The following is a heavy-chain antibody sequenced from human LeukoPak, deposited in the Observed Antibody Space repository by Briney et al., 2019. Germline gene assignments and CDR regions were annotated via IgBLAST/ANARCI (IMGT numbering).Heavy chain of an antibody. J-gene: IGHJ4*02. CDR1: GGSISSYY. Sequence: SETLSLTCTVSGGSISSYYWSWNRQPPGKGLEWIGYIYYSGSTNYNPSLKSRVTISVDTSKNQFSLKLSSVTAADTAVYYCARAEYSSSSPDYWGQGTLVTVSS. D-gene: IGHD6-6*01. CDR3: ARAEYSSSSPDY. CDR2: IYYSGST. V-gene: IGHV4-59*01.